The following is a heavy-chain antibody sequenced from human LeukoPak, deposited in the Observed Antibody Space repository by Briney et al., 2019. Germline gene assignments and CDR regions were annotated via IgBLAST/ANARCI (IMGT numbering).Heavy chain of an antibody. CDR1: GYSFTSYW. CDR2: IYPGDSDT. D-gene: IGHD6-6*01. Sequence: GESLKISCKGSGYSFTSYWIGWVRQMPGKGLEWMGIIYPGDSDTRYSPSFQGQVTISADKSISTAYLQWSSLKASDTAMYYCVRSSTSSLRDPNWFDPWGQGTLVTVSS. J-gene: IGHJ5*02. CDR3: VRSSTSSLRDPNWFDP. V-gene: IGHV5-51*01.